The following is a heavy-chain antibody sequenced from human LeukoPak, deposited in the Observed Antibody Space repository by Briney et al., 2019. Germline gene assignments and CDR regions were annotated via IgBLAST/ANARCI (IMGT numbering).Heavy chain of an antibody. CDR3: AKYGSGTSGAFDI. CDR1: GFTFSSYA. J-gene: IGHJ3*02. D-gene: IGHD3-10*01. V-gene: IGHV3-23*01. Sequence: GGSLRLSCAASGFTFSSYAMDWVRQAPGKGLGWVSGVSGSGDNTYYADSVKGRFTISRDNSKNTLHLQMNSLRAEDTAIYYCAKYGSGTSGAFDIWGQGTMVTVSS. CDR2: VSGSGDNT.